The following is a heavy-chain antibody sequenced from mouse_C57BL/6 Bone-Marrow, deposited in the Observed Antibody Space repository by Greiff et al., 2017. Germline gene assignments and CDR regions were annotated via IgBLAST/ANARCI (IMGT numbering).Heavy chain of an antibody. CDR1: GFSLTSYG. CDR2: IWGGGST. D-gene: IGHD1-1*02. J-gene: IGHJ4*01. V-gene: IGHV2-9*01. CDR3: AKHDLWGAMDY. Sequence: VKLVESGPGLVAPSQSLSITCTVSGFSLTSYGVDWVRQPPGKGLEWLGVIWGGGSTNYNSALMSSLSIRKDNSKSQVFSKMNSLQTKNTAMYYCAKHDLWGAMDYWGQGTSVTVSS.